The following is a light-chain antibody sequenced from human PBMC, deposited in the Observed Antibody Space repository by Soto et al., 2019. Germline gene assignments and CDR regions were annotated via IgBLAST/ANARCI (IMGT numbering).Light chain of an antibody. CDR1: QNIGNK. CDR2: GAS. CDR3: QQYNGWSWT. J-gene: IGKJ1*01. V-gene: IGKV3-15*01. Sequence: IVFSHSPATLSMSPSERLTLSCSATQNIGNKLAWDLQRPGQAPRLLMYGASTRVTDIPARFSGSGCGTEFIPPIIGLQSQDFAVYYCQQYNGWSWTFGLGTKVDIK.